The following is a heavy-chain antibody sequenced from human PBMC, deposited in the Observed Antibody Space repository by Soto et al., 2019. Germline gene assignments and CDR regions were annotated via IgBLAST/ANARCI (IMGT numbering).Heavy chain of an antibody. CDR1: GFTFSSHW. V-gene: IGHV3-7*01. CDR3: ATGYCSGGSCSTDPHYYYYYMEV. D-gene: IGHD2-15*01. CDR2: IKQDGSEK. Sequence: GGSLRLSCAASGFTFSSHWMSWVRQAPGKGLEWVANIKQDGSEKYYVDSVKGRFTISRDNAKNSLYLQMNSLRAEDTAVYYCATGYCSGGSCSTDPHYYYYYMEVWGKGTTVTVSS. J-gene: IGHJ6*03.